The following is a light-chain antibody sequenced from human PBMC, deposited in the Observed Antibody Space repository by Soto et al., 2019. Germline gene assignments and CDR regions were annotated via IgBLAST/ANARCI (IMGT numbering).Light chain of an antibody. V-gene: IGKV3-20*01. CDR1: QTINNKY. CDR3: QLYSGSPWT. J-gene: IGKJ1*01. Sequence: EIVLTQSPGTLSLSPGERATLSCRASQTINNKYLAWYQQEPGQAPRLLIHGVSIRATGIPDRFSGSGSGTEFTLTISRLEPEDFALYYCQLYSGSPWTFGQGTKVEIK. CDR2: GVS.